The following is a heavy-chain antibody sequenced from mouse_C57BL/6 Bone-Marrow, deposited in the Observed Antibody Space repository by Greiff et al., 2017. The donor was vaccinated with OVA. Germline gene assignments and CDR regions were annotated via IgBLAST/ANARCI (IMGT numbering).Heavy chain of an antibody. CDR2: IYPGDGDT. J-gene: IGHJ1*03. CDR1: GYAFSSSW. D-gene: IGHD1-1*01. Sequence: VMLVESGPELVKPGASVKISCKASGYAFSSSWLNWVKQRPGKGLEWIGRIYPGDGDTNYNGKFKGKATLTADKSSSTAYMQLSSLTSEDSAVYFCARLYYYGSRHWYFDVWGTGTTVTVSS. CDR3: ARLYYYGSRHWYFDV. V-gene: IGHV1-82*01.